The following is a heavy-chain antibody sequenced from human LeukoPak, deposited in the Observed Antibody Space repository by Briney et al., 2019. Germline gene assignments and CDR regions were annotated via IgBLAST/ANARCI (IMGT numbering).Heavy chain of an antibody. J-gene: IGHJ3*02. CDR1: GFTFSSYW. V-gene: IGHV3-7*05. D-gene: IGHD4-17*01. Sequence: PGGFLRPSCAASGFTFSSYWMSWVRQAPGKGLEWVATIKQDGSQKEYVDFVKGRFTISRDNAKNSLYLQMNSLRAEDTAVYYCARDPTVTNFHDAFDIWGQGTMVTVSS. CDR3: ARDPTVTNFHDAFDI. CDR2: IKQDGSQK.